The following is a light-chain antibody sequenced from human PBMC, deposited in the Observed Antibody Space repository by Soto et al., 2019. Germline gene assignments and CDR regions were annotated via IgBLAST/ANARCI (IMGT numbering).Light chain of an antibody. CDR2: EVT. CDR3: SSYTSSNTLV. Sequence: QSVLTQPASVSGSPGQSITISCAGGSSDIGGYNYVSWFQQHPGKAPKLMIYEVTNRPSGVSNRFSGSKSGSTVSLTISGLQAEDEADYYCSSYTSSNTLVFGTGTKVTVL. V-gene: IGLV2-14*01. J-gene: IGLJ1*01. CDR1: SSDIGGYNY.